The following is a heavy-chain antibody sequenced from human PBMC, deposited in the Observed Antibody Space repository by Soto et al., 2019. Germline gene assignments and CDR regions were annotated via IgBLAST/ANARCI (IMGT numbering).Heavy chain of an antibody. D-gene: IGHD2-2*01. J-gene: IGHJ5*02. CDR3: AKGGRIFVVVYFDP. CDR1: GFTFSSYA. V-gene: IGHV3-23*01. Sequence: PGGSLRLSCAASGFTFSSYAMSWVRQAPGKGLEWVSAISGSGGSTYYADSVKGRFTISRDNFKNTLYLQMNSLRAEDTAVYYCAKGGRIFVVVYFDPWGQGTLVTVSS. CDR2: ISGSGGST.